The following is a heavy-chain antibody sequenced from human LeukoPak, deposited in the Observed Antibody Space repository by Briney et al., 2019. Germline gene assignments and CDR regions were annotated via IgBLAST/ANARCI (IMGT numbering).Heavy chain of an antibody. V-gene: IGHV3-23*01. Sequence: GGSLRLSCAASGFTFSSYAMSWVRQAPGKGLEWVSTISGSGAYTYYADSVKGRFTISRDNSKNTLYLQVNSLRAEDTAVYYCAKGIDSSGYYPFDYWGQGALVTVSS. D-gene: IGHD3-22*01. CDR1: GFTFSSYA. CDR2: ISGSGAYT. CDR3: AKGIDSSGYYPFDY. J-gene: IGHJ4*02.